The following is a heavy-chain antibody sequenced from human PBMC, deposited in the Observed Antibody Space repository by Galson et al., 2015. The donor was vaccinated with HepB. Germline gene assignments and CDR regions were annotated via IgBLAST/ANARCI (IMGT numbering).Heavy chain of an antibody. Sequence: SVKVSCKASGYTFTGYYMHWVRQAPGQGLEWMGWINPNSGGTNYAQKFQGWVTMTRDTSISTAYMELSRLRSDDTAVYYCARAPYSSSHGEYWFDPWGQGTLVTVSS. D-gene: IGHD6-13*01. V-gene: IGHV1-2*04. CDR2: INPNSGGT. J-gene: IGHJ5*02. CDR3: ARAPYSSSHGEYWFDP. CDR1: GYTFTGYY.